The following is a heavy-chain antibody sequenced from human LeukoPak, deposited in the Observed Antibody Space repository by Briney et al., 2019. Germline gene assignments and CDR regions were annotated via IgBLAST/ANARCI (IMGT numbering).Heavy chain of an antibody. CDR3: ATYSSSWYEGSRWFDP. J-gene: IGHJ5*02. Sequence: GGSLRLSCAASGFTFSSYAMSWVRQAPGKGLEWVSAISGSGGSTYYADPVKGRFTISRDNSKNTLYLQMNSLRAEDTAVYYCATYSSSWYEGSRWFDPWGQGTLVTVSS. D-gene: IGHD6-13*01. V-gene: IGHV3-23*01. CDR1: GFTFSSYA. CDR2: ISGSGGST.